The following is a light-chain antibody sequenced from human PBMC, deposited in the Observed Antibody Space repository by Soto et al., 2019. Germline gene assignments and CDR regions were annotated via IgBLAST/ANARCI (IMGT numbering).Light chain of an antibody. V-gene: IGKV4-1*01. CDR1: QRVFYGSNNKNY. CDR2: WAS. CDR3: QQYYISPVT. Sequence: DIVMTQSPDSLAVSLGERATINCKSSQRVFYGSNNKNYLAWSQQKPGQPPKLLIYWASTRESGVPDRFSGSGSGTDFSLTISSLQAEDVAVYYCQQYYISPVTFGPGTRVDVK. J-gene: IGKJ3*01.